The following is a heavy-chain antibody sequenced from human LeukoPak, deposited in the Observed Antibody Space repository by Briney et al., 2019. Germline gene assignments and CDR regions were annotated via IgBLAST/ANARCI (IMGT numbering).Heavy chain of an antibody. CDR2: INHGGST. D-gene: IGHD3-16*01. CDR3: ATSGGTLGPTNYFAY. Sequence: SETLSPTCAVYGESFSGYYWSWIRQPPGKGLEWIGEINHGGSTNYNPSLKSRVTISVDTSKNQFSLKLSSVTAADTAVYYCATSGGTLGPTNYFAYWGQGTLVTVSS. CDR1: GESFSGYY. V-gene: IGHV4-34*01. J-gene: IGHJ4*02.